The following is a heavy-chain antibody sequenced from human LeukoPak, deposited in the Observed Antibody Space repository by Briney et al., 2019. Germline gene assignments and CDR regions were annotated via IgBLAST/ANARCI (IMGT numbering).Heavy chain of an antibody. Sequence: SETLSLTCTVSGGSISSSSYYWGWIRQPPGKGLEWIGYIFHSGSTNYNPSLKSRVTMSVDTSKNQFSLKLSSVTAADTAVYYCASLVGSPPYWGQGTLVTVSS. V-gene: IGHV4-61*05. CDR3: ASLVGSPPY. J-gene: IGHJ4*02. CDR1: GGSISSSSYY. CDR2: IFHSGST. D-gene: IGHD1-26*01.